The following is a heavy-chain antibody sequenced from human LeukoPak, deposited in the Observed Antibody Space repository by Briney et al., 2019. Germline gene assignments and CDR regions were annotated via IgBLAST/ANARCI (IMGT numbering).Heavy chain of an antibody. J-gene: IGHJ4*02. Sequence: ASVKVSCKASGGTFISYAISWVRQAPGQGLEWMGGIIPIFGTANYAQKFQGRVTITADESTSTAYMELSSLRSEDTAVYYCARVDSSGYLRDGYYFDYWAREPWSPSPQ. CDR3: ARVDSSGYLRDGYYFDY. CDR2: IIPIFGTA. CDR1: GGTFISYA. V-gene: IGHV1-69*13. D-gene: IGHD3-22*01.